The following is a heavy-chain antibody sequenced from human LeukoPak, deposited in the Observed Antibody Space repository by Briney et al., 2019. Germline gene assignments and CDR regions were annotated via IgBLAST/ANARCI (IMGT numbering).Heavy chain of an antibody. CDR3: ARGGAVAGGPDY. J-gene: IGHJ4*02. Sequence: SDTLSLTCTVSGGSISGYYWSWIRQPAGKGLEWIGRIYTFGSTNYNPSLESRVTMSIDKSKNQFSLKLNSVTAADTAVYYCARGGAVAGGPDYWGQGTLVTVSS. V-gene: IGHV4-4*07. CDR1: GGSISGYY. CDR2: IYTFGST. D-gene: IGHD6-19*01.